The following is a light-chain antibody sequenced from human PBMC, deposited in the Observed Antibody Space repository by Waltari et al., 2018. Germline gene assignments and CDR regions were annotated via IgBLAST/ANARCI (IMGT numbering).Light chain of an antibody. V-gene: IGLV1-44*01. Sequence: QSVLPQPPSASGTPGQRVTLPCSGRSSNLGPNPVNWYQQLPGAAPKLLLYSNDQRPSGVPDRFSGSKSGTSASLGISGLQSEDEADYYCATWDDSLNGQLFGGGTKLTVL. CDR2: SND. CDR3: ATWDDSLNGQL. J-gene: IGLJ2*01. CDR1: SSNLGPNP.